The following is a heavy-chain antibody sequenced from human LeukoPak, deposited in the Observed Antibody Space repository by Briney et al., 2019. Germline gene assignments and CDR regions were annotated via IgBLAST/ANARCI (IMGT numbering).Heavy chain of an antibody. D-gene: IGHD5-12*01. CDR2: ICAGSIYI. Sequence: PGGSLRLSCAASGFPFSTYTMDWVRQAPGKGLEWVSSICAGSIYIYYRDSVKGRFTISRDNAKNTLYLQMNSLRAGDTAVYYYAKPLLVTTIYYFDYWGQGTLVTVSS. CDR3: AKPLLVTTIYYFDY. J-gene: IGHJ4*02. CDR1: GFPFSTYT. V-gene: IGHV3-21*04.